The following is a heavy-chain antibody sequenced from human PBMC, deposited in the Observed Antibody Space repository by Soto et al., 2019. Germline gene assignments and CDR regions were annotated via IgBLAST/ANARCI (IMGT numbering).Heavy chain of an antibody. Sequence: QVKLVESGGGVVQPGASVRLSCVASGFTFNDYPLHWVRRAPGKGLEWVAVISYDGNDESYSDSVKGRLTISRDNSKTTVYLQMNSLRADDMAVYHCARDMRHDYASGRLDYLGQGTLVTVSS. CDR2: ISYDGNDE. CDR1: GFTFNDYP. J-gene: IGHJ4*02. D-gene: IGHD3-10*01. V-gene: IGHV3-30-3*01. CDR3: ARDMRHDYASGRLDY.